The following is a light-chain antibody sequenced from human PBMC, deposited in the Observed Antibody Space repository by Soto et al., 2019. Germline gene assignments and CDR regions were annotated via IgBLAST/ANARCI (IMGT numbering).Light chain of an antibody. CDR1: QSVSSSY. Sequence: EIVLTQSPGTLSLSPGERATLSCRASQSVSSSYLAWYQQKPGQAPRLLISGASSRATGIPDRFSGSGSGTDFTLTISRREPEEFAVYYCQQYGSAPTTFGQGTKVEIK. CDR2: GAS. CDR3: QQYGSAPTT. V-gene: IGKV3-20*01. J-gene: IGKJ1*01.